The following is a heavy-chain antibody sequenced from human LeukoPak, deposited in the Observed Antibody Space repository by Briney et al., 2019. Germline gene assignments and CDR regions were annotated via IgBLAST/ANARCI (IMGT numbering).Heavy chain of an antibody. CDR3: ARDRKEIVVVPAGTSTFYYYYYMDV. J-gene: IGHJ6*03. CDR2: IKQDGSEK. Sequence: GGSLRLSCAASGFSVSRYWMSWVRQAPGEGLEWVANIKQDGSEKYYVDSVKGRFTISRDNAKNSLYLQMNSLRAEDTAVYFCARDRKEIVVVPAGTSTFYYYYYMDVWGKGTTVTVSS. CDR1: GFSVSRYW. D-gene: IGHD2-2*01. V-gene: IGHV3-7*01.